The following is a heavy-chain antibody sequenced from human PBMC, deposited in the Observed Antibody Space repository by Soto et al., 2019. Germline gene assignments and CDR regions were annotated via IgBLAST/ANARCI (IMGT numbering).Heavy chain of an antibody. Sequence: QVQLVQSGAEVKKPGSSVKVSCKASGGTFSSYTISWVRQAPGQGLEWMGRIIPILGIANYAQKFQGRVTITADKSTSXXYMELSSLRSEDTAVYYCARDRTYCGGDCYPYFDYWGQGTLVTVSS. V-gene: IGHV1-69*08. J-gene: IGHJ4*02. CDR1: GGTFSSYT. CDR2: IIPILGIA. D-gene: IGHD2-21*02. CDR3: ARDRTYCGGDCYPYFDY.